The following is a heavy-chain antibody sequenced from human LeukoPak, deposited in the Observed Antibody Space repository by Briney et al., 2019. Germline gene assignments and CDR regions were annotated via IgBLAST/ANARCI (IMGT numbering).Heavy chain of an antibody. CDR2: ISSSGSTI. V-gene: IGHV3-48*03. CDR3: AELGITMIGGV. D-gene: IGHD3-10*02. J-gene: IGHJ6*04. Sequence: GGSLRLSCVASGFSFSSFALNWVRQAPGKGLEWVSYISSSGSTIYYADSVKGRFTISRDNAKNSLYLQMNSLRAEDTAVYYCAELGITMIGGVWGKGTTVTISS. CDR1: GFSFSSFA.